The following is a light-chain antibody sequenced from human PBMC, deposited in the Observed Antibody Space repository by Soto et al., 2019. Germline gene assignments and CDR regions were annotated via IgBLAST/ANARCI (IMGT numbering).Light chain of an antibody. J-gene: IGLJ3*02. Sequence: QSALTQPPSVSGSPGQSITISCTGSSSDVGSDTVVSWYQHHPGKAPKLMIYDATKRPSGVSHRFSGSKSGTTASLTISGLQAEDDGEYYCCSNAGSMNGVFGGGTKLTVL. CDR1: SSDVGSDTV. CDR3: CSNAGSMNGV. V-gene: IGLV2-23*01. CDR2: DAT.